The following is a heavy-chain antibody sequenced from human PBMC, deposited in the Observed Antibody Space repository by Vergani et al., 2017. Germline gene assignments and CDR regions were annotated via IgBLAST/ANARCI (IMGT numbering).Heavy chain of an antibody. V-gene: IGHV4-61*01. Sequence: QVQLQESGPGLVKPSETLSLTCTVSGGSVSSGSYYLSWIRQPPGKGLEWIGYIYYSGSTNYNPSLKSRVTISVDTSKNQFSLKLSSVSAADTAVYYCARGAIMTTVTTGRASANRDAFDIWGQGTMVTVSS. CDR2: IYYSGST. J-gene: IGHJ3*02. CDR3: ARGAIMTTVTTGRASANRDAFDI. D-gene: IGHD4-11*01. CDR1: GGSVSSGSYY.